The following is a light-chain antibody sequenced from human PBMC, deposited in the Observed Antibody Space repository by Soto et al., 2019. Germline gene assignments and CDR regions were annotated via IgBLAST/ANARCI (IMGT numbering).Light chain of an antibody. J-gene: IGLJ1*01. Sequence: QSALTQPRSASGSPGQSVTISCTGTSSDVGGYNYVSWYQQHPGKAPKLMIYEVSKRPSGVPDRFSGSKSDNTAYLTVSGLQAEDEADYYCSSYAGSDNFVFGAGTKLTVL. V-gene: IGLV2-8*01. CDR3: SSYAGSDNFV. CDR2: EVS. CDR1: SSDVGGYNY.